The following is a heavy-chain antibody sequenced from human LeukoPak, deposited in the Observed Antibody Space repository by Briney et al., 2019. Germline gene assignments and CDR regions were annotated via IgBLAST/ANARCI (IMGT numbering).Heavy chain of an antibody. J-gene: IGHJ4*02. D-gene: IGHD5-12*01. Sequence: ASVTVSCKASGYTFTGYYMHWVRQAPGQGLEWMGWINPNSGGTNYAQKFQGRVTMTRDTSISTAYMELSRLRSDDTAVYYCARDSYSGYDSAGFDYWGQGTLVTVSS. V-gene: IGHV1-2*02. CDR2: INPNSGGT. CDR1: GYTFTGYY. CDR3: ARDSYSGYDSAGFDY.